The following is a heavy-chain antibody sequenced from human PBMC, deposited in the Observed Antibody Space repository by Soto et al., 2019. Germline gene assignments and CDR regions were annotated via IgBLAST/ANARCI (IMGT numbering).Heavy chain of an antibody. CDR1: GFTFSDYY. Sequence: PGGSLRLSCAASGFTFSDYYMSWIRQAPGKGLEWVSYMSGSSRYTNYADSVKGRFTISRDNAKNSVYVQMNSLRAEDTAVYYCARGGYYYNSSGYYYSFDYWGQGTLVTVS. J-gene: IGHJ4*02. V-gene: IGHV3-11*06. CDR2: MSGSSRYT. CDR3: ARGGYYYNSSGYYYSFDY. D-gene: IGHD3-22*01.